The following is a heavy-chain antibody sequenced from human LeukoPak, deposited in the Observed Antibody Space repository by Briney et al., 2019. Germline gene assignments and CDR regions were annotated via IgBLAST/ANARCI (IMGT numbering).Heavy chain of an antibody. Sequence: GGSLRLSCAASGFTFSKYWMLWVRQAPGKGLESVSRINTDGTVTTYADSVKGRSTVSRDNAANTMFLQMNSVRDEDTAVYYCATKQWLAPPPDSWGQGTPVTVSS. D-gene: IGHD6-19*01. V-gene: IGHV3-74*01. CDR3: ATKQWLAPPPDS. CDR1: GFTFSKYW. CDR2: INTDGTVT. J-gene: IGHJ4*02.